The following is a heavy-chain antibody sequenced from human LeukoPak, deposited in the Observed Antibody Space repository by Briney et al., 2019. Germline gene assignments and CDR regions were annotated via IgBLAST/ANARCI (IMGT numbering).Heavy chain of an antibody. CDR3: AKDLLPLVVITPSGAFDI. V-gene: IGHV3-30*02. CDR2: IRYDGGNK. J-gene: IGHJ3*02. Sequence: GGSLRLSCAASGFTFSSYGMHWVRQAPGKGLEWVAFIRYDGGNKYYADSVKGRFTISRDNSKNTLYLQMNSLRAEDTAVYYCAKDLLPLVVITPSGAFDIWGQGTMVTVSS. D-gene: IGHD4-23*01. CDR1: GFTFSSYG.